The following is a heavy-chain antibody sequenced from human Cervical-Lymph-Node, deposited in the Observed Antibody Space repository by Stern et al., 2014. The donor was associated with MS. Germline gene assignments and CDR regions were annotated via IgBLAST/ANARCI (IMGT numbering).Heavy chain of an antibody. D-gene: IGHD3-3*01. CDR1: GFTFSSYD. CDR3: ARGYYDFF. Sequence: VQLVESGGGVVQPGRSLRLSCAASGFTFSSYDMHWVRQAPGKGLEWVAVISYDGSNKYYADSVKGRFTISRDNSKNTLYLQMNSLRAEDTAVYYCARGYYDFFWGQGTLVTVSS. CDR2: ISYDGSNK. J-gene: IGHJ4*02. V-gene: IGHV3-30*03.